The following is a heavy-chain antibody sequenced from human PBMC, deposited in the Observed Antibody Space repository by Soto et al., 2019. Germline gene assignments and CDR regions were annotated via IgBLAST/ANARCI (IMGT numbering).Heavy chain of an antibody. Sequence: GGSLRLSCAASGFTFSSNAMTWVRQAPGKGLEWVSSVSGDGSSTYYADSVKGRFTISRDNSKNTLFLQMNSLRAEDTAVYYCAKDRTSSNYWGQGTLVTVSS. J-gene: IGHJ4*02. D-gene: IGHD2-2*01. CDR1: GFTFSSNA. V-gene: IGHV3-23*01. CDR3: AKDRTSSNY. CDR2: VSGDGSST.